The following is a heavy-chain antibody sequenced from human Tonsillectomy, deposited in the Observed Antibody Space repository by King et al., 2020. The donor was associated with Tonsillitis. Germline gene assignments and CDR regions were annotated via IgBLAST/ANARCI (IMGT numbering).Heavy chain of an antibody. CDR3: AKAISSTWYRLDY. Sequence: VQLVESGGGLVQPGGSLRLSCAASGFTFSSYAMSWVRQAPGKGLEWVSAISGSGGSTYYADSVKGRFTISRDDTKNTLYLQVNSLRAEDTAVYYCAKAISSTWYRLDYWGHGTLVTVSS. CDR1: GFTFSSYA. D-gene: IGHD6-13*01. V-gene: IGHV3-23*04. J-gene: IGHJ4*01. CDR2: ISGSGGST.